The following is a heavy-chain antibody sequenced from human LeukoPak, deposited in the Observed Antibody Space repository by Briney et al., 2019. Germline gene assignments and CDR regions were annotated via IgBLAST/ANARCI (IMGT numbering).Heavy chain of an antibody. Sequence: GGSLRLSCAASGFTFDDYGMSWVRQAPGKGLEWVSGINWNGGSTGYADSVKGRFTISRDNAKNSLYLQMNSLRAEDTALYYCASRPSSSSWYGYFDYWGQGTLVTVSS. CDR3: ASRPSSSSWYGYFDY. D-gene: IGHD6-13*01. J-gene: IGHJ4*02. V-gene: IGHV3-20*04. CDR2: INWNGGST. CDR1: GFTFDDYG.